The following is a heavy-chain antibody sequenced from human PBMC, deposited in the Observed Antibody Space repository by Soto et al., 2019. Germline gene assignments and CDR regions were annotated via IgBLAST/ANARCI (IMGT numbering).Heavy chain of an antibody. D-gene: IGHD3-16*01. J-gene: IGHJ4*02. CDR1: GFTFSSYA. CDR3: AGDEGAY. Sequence: QVQLVESGGGVVQPGRSLRLSCAASGFTFSSYAMHWVRRAPGKGLEWMAVMSYDGSKKYYADSVKGRFTISRDNSKNTLYLPMDRLRPEDTALYYCAGDEGAYWGQGTLVIVSS. V-gene: IGHV3-30-3*01. CDR2: MSYDGSKK.